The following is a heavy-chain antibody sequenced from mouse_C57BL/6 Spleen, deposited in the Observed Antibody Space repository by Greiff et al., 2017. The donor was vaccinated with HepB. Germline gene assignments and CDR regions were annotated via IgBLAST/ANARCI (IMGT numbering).Heavy chain of an antibody. CDR2: IDPSDSET. Sequence: QVQLQQPGAELVRPGSSVKLSCKASGYTFTSYWMHWVKQRPIQGLEWIGNIDPSDSETHYNQKFKDKATLTVDKSSSTAYMQLSSLTSEDSAVYYCARGGTTVVRAMDYWGQGTSVTVSS. CDR3: ARGGTTVVRAMDY. J-gene: IGHJ4*01. V-gene: IGHV1-52*01. D-gene: IGHD1-1*01. CDR1: GYTFTSYW.